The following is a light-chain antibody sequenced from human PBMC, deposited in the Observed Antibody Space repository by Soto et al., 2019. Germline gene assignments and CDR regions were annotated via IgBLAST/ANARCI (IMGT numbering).Light chain of an antibody. CDR2: TAS. CDR1: QSINSW. CDR3: QQYNSLWT. Sequence: DIEMTQSPSTLSASVGDRVTITCRASQSINSWLAWYQQKPGKAPKLLIYTASSLESGVPSRFSGSGSGTEFTLTIRRLQPDDFANYYCQQYNSLWTFGRGTKVEIK. J-gene: IGKJ1*01. V-gene: IGKV1-5*03.